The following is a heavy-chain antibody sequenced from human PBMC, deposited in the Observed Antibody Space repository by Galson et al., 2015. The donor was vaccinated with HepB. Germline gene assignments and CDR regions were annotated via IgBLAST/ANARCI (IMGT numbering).Heavy chain of an antibody. CDR2: INPYNRET. D-gene: IGHD4-17*01. V-gene: IGHV1-18*01. Sequence: SVKVSCKASGYTFSSYSITWVRQAPGQGLEWMAWINPYNRETHFARKFQGRVTLTTNTFTSTAYMELRSLRSDDTAVYYCARDHTVTTRNWFDPWGQGTLVTVSS. CDR1: GYTFSSYS. CDR3: ARDHTVTTRNWFDP. J-gene: IGHJ5*02.